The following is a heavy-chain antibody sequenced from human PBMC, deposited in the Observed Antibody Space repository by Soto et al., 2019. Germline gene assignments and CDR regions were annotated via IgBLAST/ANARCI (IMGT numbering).Heavy chain of an antibody. D-gene: IGHD3-9*01. V-gene: IGHV3-23*01. CDR3: ANGELRYFDWLFPPFDY. CDR2: ISGSGGST. CDR1: GFTFSSYA. J-gene: IGHJ4*02. Sequence: GGSLRLSCAASGFTFSSYAMSWVRQAPGKGLEWVSAISGSGGSTYYADSVKGRFTISRDNSKNTLYLQMNSLRAEDTAVYYCANGELRYFDWLFPPFDYWGQGTLVTVSS.